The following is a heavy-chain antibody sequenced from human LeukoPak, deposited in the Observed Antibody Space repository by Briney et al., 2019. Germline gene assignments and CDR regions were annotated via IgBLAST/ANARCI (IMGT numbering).Heavy chain of an antibody. V-gene: IGHV4-30-4*08. CDR2: IYYSGST. CDR1: GGSISSGDYY. D-gene: IGHD3-3*01. CDR3: AREGGRFLEWLLGNWFDP. J-gene: IGHJ5*02. Sequence: PSQTLSLTCTVPGGSISSGDYYWSWIRQPPGKGLEWIGYIYYSGSTYYNPSLKSRVTISVDTSKNQFSLKLSSVTAADTAVYYCAREGGRFLEWLLGNWFDPWGQGTLVTVSS.